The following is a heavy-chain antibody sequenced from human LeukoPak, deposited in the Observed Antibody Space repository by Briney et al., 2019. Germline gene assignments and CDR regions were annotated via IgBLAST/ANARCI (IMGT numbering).Heavy chain of an antibody. Sequence: LSLTCTVSGGSISTYYWSWIRQPPGKGLEWVSSISSSGSTIYYTDSVKGRFTISRDNAKNSLYLQMNSLRAEDTAVYYCARRGRYGDYVGYWGQGTLVTVSS. D-gene: IGHD4-17*01. CDR3: ARRGRYGDYVGY. V-gene: IGHV3-11*04. J-gene: IGHJ4*02. CDR1: GGSISTYY. CDR2: ISSSGSTI.